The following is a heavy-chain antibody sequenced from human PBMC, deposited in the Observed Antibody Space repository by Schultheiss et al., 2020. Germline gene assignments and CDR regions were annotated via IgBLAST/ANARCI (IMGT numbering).Heavy chain of an antibody. J-gene: IGHJ4*02. CDR3: AKEGRYCSGGSCYFDY. V-gene: IGHV3-30*18. D-gene: IGHD2-15*01. Sequence: GGSLRLSCAASGFTFSSYGMHWVRQAPGKGLEWVAVISYDGSNKYYADSVKGRFTISRDNSKNTLYLQMNSLRAEDTAVYYCAKEGRYCSGGSCYFDYWGKGTLVNGYS. CDR2: ISYDGSNK. CDR1: GFTFSSYG.